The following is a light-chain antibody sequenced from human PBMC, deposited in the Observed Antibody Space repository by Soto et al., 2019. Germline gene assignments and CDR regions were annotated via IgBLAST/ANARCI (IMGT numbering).Light chain of an antibody. V-gene: IGLV2-23*01. CDR3: CSYAGRSTWDVV. CDR1: SSDVGGSGL. CDR2: EGF. J-gene: IGLJ2*01. Sequence: QSVLTQPASVSGSPAQSITISCTGSSSDVGGSGLVSWYQFHPGKAPKLLIFEGFKRPSGVSNRFSGSKSGSTASLTISGLPTEDEADYYCCSYAGRSTWDVVFGGGTKVTVL.